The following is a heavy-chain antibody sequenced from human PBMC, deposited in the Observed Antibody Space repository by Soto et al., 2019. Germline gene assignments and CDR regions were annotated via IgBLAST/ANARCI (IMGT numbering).Heavy chain of an antibody. CDR3: ARPVAARTLTFDS. V-gene: IGHV4-39*01. D-gene: IGHD6-6*01. Sequence: PSETLSLTCTVSGGSISSSSYYWGWIRQPPGKGLEWIGSIYYSGSTYYNPSLKSRVTISVDTSKNQFSLKLSSVTAADTAVYYGARPVAARTLTFDSWGQGTLVTVAS. CDR2: IYYSGST. CDR1: GGSISSSSYY. J-gene: IGHJ5*01.